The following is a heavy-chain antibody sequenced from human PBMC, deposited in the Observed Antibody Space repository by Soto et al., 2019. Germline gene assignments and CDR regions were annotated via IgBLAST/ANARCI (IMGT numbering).Heavy chain of an antibody. CDR1: GDSISSDNYY. CDR2: IYYTGST. J-gene: IGHJ4*02. V-gene: IGHV4-39*01. CDR3: ARHPGYAVTTVYATHYFNY. Sequence: QLQLQESGPGLVKPSETLSLTCTVSGDSISSDNYYCGWIRQPPGKGLEWIGSIYYTGSTYYNPSLKSRVTMSVDTSKSQFSLTLSSVTAADTAVYYCARHPGYAVTTVYATHYFNYWGQGILVTVST. D-gene: IGHD2-8*01.